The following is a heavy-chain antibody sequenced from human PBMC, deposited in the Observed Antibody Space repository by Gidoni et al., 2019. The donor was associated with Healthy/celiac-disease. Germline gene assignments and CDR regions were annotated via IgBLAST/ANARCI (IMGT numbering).Heavy chain of an antibody. CDR1: GFSLSNARMG. CDR3: ARHLRDGYNPLYYYYGMDV. CDR2: IFSNDEK. V-gene: IGHV2-26*01. D-gene: IGHD5-12*01. J-gene: IGHJ6*02. Sequence: QVTLKESGPVLVKPTETLTLTCTVSGFSLSNARMGVSWIRQPPGKALEWLAHIFSNDEKSYSTSLKSRLTISKDTSKSQVVLTMTNMDPVDTATYYCARHLRDGYNPLYYYYGMDVWGQGTTVTVSS.